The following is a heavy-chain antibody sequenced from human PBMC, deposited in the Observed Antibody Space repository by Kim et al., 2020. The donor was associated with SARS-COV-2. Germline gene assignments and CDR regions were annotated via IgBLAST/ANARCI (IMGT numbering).Heavy chain of an antibody. CDR1: GFTFSSYA. Sequence: GGSLRLSCAASGFTFSSYAMSWVRQAPGKGLEWVSVISVSGATTYYADSVKGRFTISRDNSKNTLYLQMNSLRAEDTAVYYCAKTAGSGWKYYFDYWGQGTLVTVSS. CDR3: AKTAGSGWKYYFDY. J-gene: IGHJ4*02. CDR2: ISVSGATT. D-gene: IGHD6-19*01. V-gene: IGHV3-23*01.